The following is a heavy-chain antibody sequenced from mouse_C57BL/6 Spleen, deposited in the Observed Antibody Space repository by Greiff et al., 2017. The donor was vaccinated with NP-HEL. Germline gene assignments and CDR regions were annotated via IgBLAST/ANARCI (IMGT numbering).Heavy chain of an antibody. CDR2: IYPGDGDT. CDR3: ARIRLRRDYYAMDY. V-gene: IGHV1-80*01. J-gene: IGHJ4*01. CDR1: GYAFSSYW. D-gene: IGHD2-4*01. Sequence: VQVVESGAELVKPGASVKISCKASGYAFSSYWMNWVKQRPGKGLEWIGQIYPGDGDTNYNGKFKGKATLTADKSSSTAYMQLSSLTSEDSAVYFCARIRLRRDYYAMDYWGQGTSVTVSS.